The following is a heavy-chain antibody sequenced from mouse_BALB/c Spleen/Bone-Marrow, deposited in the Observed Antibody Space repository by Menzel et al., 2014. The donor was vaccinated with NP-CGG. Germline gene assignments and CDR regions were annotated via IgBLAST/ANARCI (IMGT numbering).Heavy chain of an antibody. Sequence: VQLQQSGPSLVKPSATLSLTCSVTGDSITSGYWNWIRKFPGNKLEYMGYISYSGSNSYNPSLSSRISITRDTSKNQYHLQLNSVTTEDTATYYCATYDGDYFDYWGQGTTLTVSS. J-gene: IGHJ2*01. CDR3: ATYDGDYFDY. CDR1: GDSITSGY. CDR2: ISYSGSN. D-gene: IGHD2-14*01. V-gene: IGHV3-8*02.